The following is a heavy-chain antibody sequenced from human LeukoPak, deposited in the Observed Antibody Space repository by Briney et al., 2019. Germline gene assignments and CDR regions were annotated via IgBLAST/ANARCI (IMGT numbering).Heavy chain of an antibody. J-gene: IGHJ4*02. V-gene: IGHV4-38-2*02. CDR3: ARGPAADRAYYFDY. D-gene: IGHD6-13*01. Sequence: SETLSLTCSVSGYSISSGYYWGWIRQPPGKGLEWIGRIYTSGSANYNPSLKSRVTISVDTSKNQFSLRLKSVTAADTAVYYCARGPAADRAYYFDYWGQGTLVTVSS. CDR1: GYSISSGYY. CDR2: IYTSGSA.